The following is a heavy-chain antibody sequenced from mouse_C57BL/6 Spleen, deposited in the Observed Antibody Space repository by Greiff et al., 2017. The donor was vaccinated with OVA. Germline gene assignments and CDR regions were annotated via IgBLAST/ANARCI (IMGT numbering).Heavy chain of an antibody. CDR2: INPNNGGT. J-gene: IGHJ2*01. CDR1: GYTFTDYY. CDR3: AVYDGYYGDY. D-gene: IGHD2-3*01. Sequence: EVQLQQSGPELVKPGASVKISCKASGYTFTDYYMNWVKQSHGKSLEWIGDINPNNGGTSYNQKFKGKATLTVDKSSSTAYMELRSLTSEDSAVYYCAVYDGYYGDYWGQGTTLTVSS. V-gene: IGHV1-26*01.